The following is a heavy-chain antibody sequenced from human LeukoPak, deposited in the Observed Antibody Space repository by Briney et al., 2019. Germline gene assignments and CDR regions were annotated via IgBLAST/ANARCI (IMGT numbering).Heavy chain of an antibody. CDR3: ARDSAAVAVAFDY. J-gene: IGHJ4*02. Sequence: PGGSLRLSCAASGFTFSSYGMHWVRQAPGKGLEWVSYISRSGSTIYYADSVKGRFTISRDNAKNSLYLQMNSLRAEDTAFYYCARDSAAVAVAFDYWGQGTLVTVSS. CDR2: ISRSGSTI. D-gene: IGHD6-19*01. V-gene: IGHV3-48*04. CDR1: GFTFSSYG.